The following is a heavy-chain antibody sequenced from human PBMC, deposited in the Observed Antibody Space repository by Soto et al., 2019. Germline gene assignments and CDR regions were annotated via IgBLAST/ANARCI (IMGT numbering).Heavy chain of an antibody. J-gene: IGHJ5*02. D-gene: IGHD1-26*01. Sequence: TLSLTCTVSGGSISSYYWSWIRQPPGKGLEWIGYIYYSGTTNYNPSLKSRVTISVDTSKNQFSLKLSSVTAADTAVYYCAGATTLYNWFDPWGQGTLVTVSS. V-gene: IGHV4-59*08. CDR3: AGATTLYNWFDP. CDR2: IYYSGTT. CDR1: GGSISSYY.